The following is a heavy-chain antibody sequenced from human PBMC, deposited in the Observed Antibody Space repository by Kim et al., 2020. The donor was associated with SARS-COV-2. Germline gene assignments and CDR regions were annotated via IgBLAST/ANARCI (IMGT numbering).Heavy chain of an antibody. CDR2: IIPIFGTA. V-gene: IGHV1-69*13. CDR1: GGTFSSYA. CDR3: ARDSVYYYDSSGYYSLDY. J-gene: IGHJ4*02. D-gene: IGHD3-22*01. Sequence: SVKVSCKASGGTFSSYAISWVRQAPGQGLEWMGGIIPIFGTANYAQKFQGRVTITADESTSTAYMELSSLRSEDTAVYYCARDSVYYYDSSGYYSLDYWGQGTLVTVSS.